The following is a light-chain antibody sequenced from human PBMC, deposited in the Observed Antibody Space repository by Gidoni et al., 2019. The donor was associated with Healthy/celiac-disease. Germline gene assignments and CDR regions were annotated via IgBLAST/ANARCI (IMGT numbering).Light chain of an antibody. V-gene: IGKV2-28*01. CDR1: QSLLHSNGYNY. Sequence: DIVMTQSPLSLPVTPGEPASISCRSSQSLLHSNGYNYLDWYLQKPGQSPQLLIYLGSNRASGVPDRFSGSESGTDFTLKISRVEAEDVGVYYCMQALQTPRTFXQXTKVEIK. CDR3: MQALQTPRT. CDR2: LGS. J-gene: IGKJ1*01.